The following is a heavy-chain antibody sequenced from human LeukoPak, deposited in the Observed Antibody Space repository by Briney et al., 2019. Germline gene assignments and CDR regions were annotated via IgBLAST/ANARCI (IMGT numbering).Heavy chain of an antibody. J-gene: IGHJ4*02. CDR1: GYSFTSYW. CDR3: ARLAYCGGDCYPSFDY. Sequence: GESLKISCKGSGYSFTSYWIGWVRQMPGKGLDWMGIIYPGDSDTRYSPSFQGQVTISADKSISTAYLQWSSLKASDTAMYYCARLAYCGGDCYPSFDYWGQGTLVTVSS. V-gene: IGHV5-51*01. CDR2: IYPGDSDT. D-gene: IGHD2-21*02.